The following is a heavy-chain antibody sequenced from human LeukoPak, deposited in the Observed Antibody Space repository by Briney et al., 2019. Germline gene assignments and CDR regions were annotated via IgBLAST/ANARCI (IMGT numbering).Heavy chain of an antibody. Sequence: GGSLRLSCSASGFTFSRYATHWVRQPPGKGLEYVSAITNNGRSTYYADSVKGRFTISRDNSKNTLYLQMSSLGAEDTAVYYCASTYSYDSSGYYPFDYWGQGTLVTVPS. J-gene: IGHJ4*02. CDR2: ITNNGRST. CDR1: GFTFSRYA. V-gene: IGHV3-64D*06. D-gene: IGHD3-22*01. CDR3: ASTYSYDSSGYYPFDY.